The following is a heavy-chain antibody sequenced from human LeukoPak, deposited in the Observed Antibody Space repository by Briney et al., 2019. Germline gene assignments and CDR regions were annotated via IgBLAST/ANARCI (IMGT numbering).Heavy chain of an antibody. V-gene: IGHV4-59*01. CDR1: GGSISDYY. D-gene: IGHD6-19*01. CDR3: ARYSSGWYAPDY. J-gene: IGHJ4*02. CDR2: IYYSGRT. Sequence: SETLSLTCTVSGGSISDYYWNWMRQPPGKGLEWIGYIYYSGRTNYNPSLKSRVSISVDTSKNQFSLKLSSVTAADTAVYYCARYSSGWYAPDYWGQGTLVTVSS.